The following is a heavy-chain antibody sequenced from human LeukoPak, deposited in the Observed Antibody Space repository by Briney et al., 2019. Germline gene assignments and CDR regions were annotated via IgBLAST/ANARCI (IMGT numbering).Heavy chain of an antibody. CDR2: IYTSGST. CDR3: ARGPGGSSSSDFDY. CDR1: GGSISSGSYY. D-gene: IGHD6-6*01. J-gene: IGHJ4*02. V-gene: IGHV4-61*02. Sequence: SETLSLTCTVSGGSISSGSYYWSWIRQPAGKGLEWIGRIYTSGSTNYNPSLKSRVTISVDTSKNQFSLKLSSVTAAGTAVYYCARGPGGSSSSDFDYWGQGTLVTVSS.